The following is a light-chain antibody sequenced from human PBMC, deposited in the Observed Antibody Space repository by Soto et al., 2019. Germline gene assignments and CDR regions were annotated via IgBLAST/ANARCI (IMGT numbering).Light chain of an antibody. V-gene: IGKV1-9*01. Sequence: DIQLTQSPSFLSASVGDRVTITCRASQGISGYLAWYQQKPGKAPKLLIYAASTLQSGVPSRFSGSGSGTEFTLTISSLQPEDFGTDYCQQLNCYPLLFGPGTKVAIK. CDR1: QGISGY. J-gene: IGKJ3*01. CDR3: QQLNCYPLL. CDR2: AAS.